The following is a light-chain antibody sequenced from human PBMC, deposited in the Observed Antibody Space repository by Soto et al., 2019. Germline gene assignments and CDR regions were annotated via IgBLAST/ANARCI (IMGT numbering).Light chain of an antibody. CDR3: QQYNSYWT. J-gene: IGKJ1*01. CDR2: DAS. Sequence: DIQMTQYPSTLSASVGERVTISCRASQSVNNWLAWYQRKPGKAPKLLIHDASTLESGFPSRFSGSGSGTEFTITISSLQPDDFATYYSQQYNSYWTFGQGTKVEIK. V-gene: IGKV1-5*01. CDR1: QSVNNW.